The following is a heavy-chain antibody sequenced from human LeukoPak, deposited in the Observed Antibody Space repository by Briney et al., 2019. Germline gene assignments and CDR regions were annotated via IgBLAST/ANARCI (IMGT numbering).Heavy chain of an antibody. CDR3: ARGRDGYNRSARGVGP. CDR1: GFTFSSYE. CDR2: ISSSGSTI. D-gene: IGHD5-24*01. V-gene: IGHV3-48*03. J-gene: IGHJ5*02. Sequence: PGGSLRLSCAASGFTFSSYEMNWVCQAPGKGLEWVSYISSSGSTIYYADSVKGRFTISRDNAKNSLYLQMNSLRAEDTAVYYCARGRDGYNRSARGVGPWGQGTLVTVSS.